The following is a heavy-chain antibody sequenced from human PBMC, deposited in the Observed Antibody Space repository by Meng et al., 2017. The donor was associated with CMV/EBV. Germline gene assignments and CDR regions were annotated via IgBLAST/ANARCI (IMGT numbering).Heavy chain of an antibody. CDR2: IYYSGST. CDR3: ARDRVASRNGMDV. CDR1: GGSISSGGYY. V-gene: IGHV4-31*03. Sequence: SETLSLTCTVSGGSISSGGYYWSWIRQHPGKGLEWIGYIYYSGSTYYNPSLKSRVTISVDTSKNQFSLKLSSVTAADTAVYYCARDRVASRNGMDVWGQGTTVPSP. J-gene: IGHJ6*02.